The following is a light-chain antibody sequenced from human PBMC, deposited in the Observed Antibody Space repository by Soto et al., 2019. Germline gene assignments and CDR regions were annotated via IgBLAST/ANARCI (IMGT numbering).Light chain of an antibody. CDR1: QSVSSSY. J-gene: IGKJ5*01. CDR2: GAS. V-gene: IGKV3-20*01. Sequence: EIVLTQSPGTLSLSPGERATLSCRASQSVSSSYLTWYQQKPGQAHRLLIDGASSRATGITDRFSGSGSGADFTVSISRLEIEVFAVYSCRQYGRSPPITGGQGTRLEIK. CDR3: RQYGRSPPIT.